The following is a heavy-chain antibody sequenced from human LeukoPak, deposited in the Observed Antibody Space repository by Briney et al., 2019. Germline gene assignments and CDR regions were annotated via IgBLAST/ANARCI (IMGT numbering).Heavy chain of an antibody. CDR2: IYYSGST. D-gene: IGHD6-13*01. CDR1: GGSISSYC. CDR3: ARLIAAAEGGFDP. Sequence: SETLSLTCTVSGGSISSYCWSWIRQPPGKGLEWIGYIYYSGSTNYNPSLKSRVTISVDTSKNQFSLKLSSVTAADTAVYYCARLIAAAEGGFDPWGQGTLVTVSS. J-gene: IGHJ5*02. V-gene: IGHV4-59*08.